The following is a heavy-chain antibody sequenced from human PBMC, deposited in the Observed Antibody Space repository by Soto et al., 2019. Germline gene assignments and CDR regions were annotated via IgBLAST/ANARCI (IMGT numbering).Heavy chain of an antibody. CDR3: TALWFGDMGGFDY. V-gene: IGHV3-73*01. D-gene: IGHD3-10*01. J-gene: IGHJ4*02. CDR1: GFTFSGFTFSGSI. Sequence: GGSLRLSCAGSGFTFSGFTFSGSIIHWVRQASGKGLEWVGRIRGKPDSYATAYAASVKGRFTISRDDSKNMAYLQMNSLETEYTAVYYCTALWFGDMGGFDYWGQGALVTVSS. CDR2: IRGKPDSYAT.